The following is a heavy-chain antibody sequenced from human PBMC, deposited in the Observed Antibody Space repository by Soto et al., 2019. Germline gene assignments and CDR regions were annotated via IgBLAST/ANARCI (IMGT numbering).Heavy chain of an antibody. CDR3: ARGRYCLTGRCFPNWFDS. J-gene: IGHJ5*01. CDR2: IYKSATT. V-gene: IGHV4-30-4*01. D-gene: IGHD2-15*01. CDR1: GDSISSVDYF. Sequence: PSETLSLTCSVSGDSISSVDYFWAWIRQPPGHALEYIGYIYKSATTYYNPSFESRVAISLDTSKSQFSLNVSSVPAADTAVYFCARGRYCLTGRCFPNWFDSWGQGTLVTVSS.